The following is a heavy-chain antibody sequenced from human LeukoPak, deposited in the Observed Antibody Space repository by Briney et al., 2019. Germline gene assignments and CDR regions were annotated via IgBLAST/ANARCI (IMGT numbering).Heavy chain of an antibody. D-gene: IGHD6-13*01. CDR3: ARVPGIAAAGTRSDFDY. CDR2: IKKDGSEK. V-gene: IGHV3-7*01. Sequence: GVSLRLSCAASGFTFSSYWMSWVRQAPGKGLEWVANIKKDGSEKYYVDSVKGRFTISRDNAKTSLYLQMNSLRAEDTAVYYCARVPGIAAAGTRSDFDYWGQGTLVTVSS. J-gene: IGHJ4*02. CDR1: GFTFSSYW.